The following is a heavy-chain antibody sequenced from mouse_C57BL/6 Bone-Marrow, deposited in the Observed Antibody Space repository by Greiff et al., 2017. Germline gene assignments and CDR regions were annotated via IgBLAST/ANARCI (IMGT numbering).Heavy chain of an antibody. V-gene: IGHV1S22*01. J-gene: IGHJ2*01. CDR2: IYPGSGST. Sequence: LKQPGSELVRPGASVKLSCKASGYTFTSYWKHWVKQRPGQGLEWIGNIYPGSGSTNYDEKFKSKATLTVDTSSSTAYMQLSSLTSEDSAVYYCTRPARAPHYFDYWGQGTTRTVSS. CDR1: GYTFTSYW. D-gene: IGHD3-1*01. CDR3: TRPARAPHYFDY.